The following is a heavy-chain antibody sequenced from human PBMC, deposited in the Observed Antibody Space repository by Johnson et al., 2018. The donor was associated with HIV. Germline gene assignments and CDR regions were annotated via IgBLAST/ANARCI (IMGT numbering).Heavy chain of an antibody. J-gene: IGHJ3*02. Sequence: QVQLVESGGGVVQPGRSLRLSCAASGFTFSSYAMHWVRQAPGKGLEWVAVISYDGSNKYYADSVKGRFTISRDNSKNTLYLQMNSLRTEDTAVYYCARDGDSDAFDIWGQGTVVTVS. D-gene: IGHD3-10*01. CDR2: ISYDGSNK. CDR3: ARDGDSDAFDI. CDR1: GFTFSSYA. V-gene: IGHV3-30-3*01.